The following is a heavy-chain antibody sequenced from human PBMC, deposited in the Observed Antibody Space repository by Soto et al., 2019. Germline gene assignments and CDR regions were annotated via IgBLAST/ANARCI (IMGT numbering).Heavy chain of an antibody. CDR1: GGSISSYY. CDR3: ARAPYYYDSSGYYGAYYYYGMDV. Sequence: PSETLSLTCTVSGGSISSYYWSWIRQPPGKGLEWIGYIYYSGSTNYNPSLKSRVTISVDTSKNQFPLKLSSVTAADTAVYYCARAPYYYDSSGYYGAYYYYGMDVWGQGTTVTVSS. D-gene: IGHD3-22*01. V-gene: IGHV4-59*01. J-gene: IGHJ6*02. CDR2: IYYSGST.